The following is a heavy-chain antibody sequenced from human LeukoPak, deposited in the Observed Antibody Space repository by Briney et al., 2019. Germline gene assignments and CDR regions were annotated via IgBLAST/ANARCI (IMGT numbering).Heavy chain of an antibody. V-gene: IGHV3-23*01. CDR1: GFTFSSYA. CDR2: ISGSGGST. Sequence: GGSLRLSCAASGFTFSSYAMSWVRQAPGKGLEWVSAISGSGGSTYYADSVKGRFTISRDNSKNTLYLQMNSLRAEDTAVYYCAKSGLWFGELFKRPFDYWGQGTLVTDSS. J-gene: IGHJ4*02. CDR3: AKSGLWFGELFKRPFDY. D-gene: IGHD3-10*01.